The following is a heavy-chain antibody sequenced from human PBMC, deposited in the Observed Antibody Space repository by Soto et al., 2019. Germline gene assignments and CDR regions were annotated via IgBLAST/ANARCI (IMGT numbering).Heavy chain of an antibody. V-gene: IGHV4-30-4*01. CDR2: IYYSGST. D-gene: IGHD1-26*01. Sequence: PSETLSLTCTVSGGSISSGDYYWSWIRQPPGKGLEWIGYIYYSGSTYYNPSLKSRVTISVDTSKNQFSLKLGSVTAADTAVYYCARVGATSKYWFDPWGQGTLVTVS. CDR3: ARVGATSKYWFDP. J-gene: IGHJ5*02. CDR1: GGSISSGDYY.